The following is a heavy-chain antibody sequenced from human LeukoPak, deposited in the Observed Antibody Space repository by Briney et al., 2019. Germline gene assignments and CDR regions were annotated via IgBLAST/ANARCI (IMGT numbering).Heavy chain of an antibody. CDR2: INPGDGSTT. D-gene: IGHD3-22*01. Sequence: PGGSLRLSCTVSAFTFSSYSMNWVRQAPGKGLMWVSHINPGDGSTTGYADSVKGRFTVSRDNAKNTLYLQMSSLKDEDTAVYYCVRDGAGTIPYDLWGQGTLVTVSS. CDR3: VRDGAGTIPYDL. CDR1: AFTFSSYS. V-gene: IGHV3-74*01. J-gene: IGHJ4*01.